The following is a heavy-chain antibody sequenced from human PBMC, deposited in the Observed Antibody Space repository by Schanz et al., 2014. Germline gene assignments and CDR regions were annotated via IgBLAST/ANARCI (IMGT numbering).Heavy chain of an antibody. CDR2: FNDGGVNK. D-gene: IGHD5-18*01. Sequence: EVQLLESGGGLVEPGGSLRLSCLASGFAFSSYGMNWLRQAPGKGLEWVSSFNDGGVNKYYADSVKGRFTISSDNSKSTLYLQMSTLRAEDTAVYYCAKSQDSNFDSWGQGTLVTVSS. CDR1: GFAFSSYG. CDR3: AKSQDSNFDS. J-gene: IGHJ4*02. V-gene: IGHV3-23*01.